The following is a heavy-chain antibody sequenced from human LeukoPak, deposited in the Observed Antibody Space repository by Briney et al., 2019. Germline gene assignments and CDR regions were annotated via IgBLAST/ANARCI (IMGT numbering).Heavy chain of an antibody. D-gene: IGHD3-22*01. CDR1: GGSTTSSSYY. CDR2: MFHGGST. Sequence: PSETLSLTCTVSGGSTTSSSYYWVWIRQPPGEGLEWIGGMFHGGSTYDNPSLKSRVTISGDTSKNQFSLKLTSVIATDTAIYYCARAFSSGYWFDPWGQGTLVTVSS. V-gene: IGHV4-39*01. J-gene: IGHJ5*02. CDR3: ARAFSSGYWFDP.